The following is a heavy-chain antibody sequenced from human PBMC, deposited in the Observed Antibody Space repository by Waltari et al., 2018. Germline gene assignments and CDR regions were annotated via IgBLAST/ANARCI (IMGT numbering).Heavy chain of an antibody. Sequence: EVQLVESGGGLIQPGGSLRLSCAASGFTVSSNYMSWVRQAPGKGLEWVSVIYSGGSTYYADSVKGRFTISRDNSKNTLYLQMNSLRAEDTAVYYCAKGRPIFGVGSVDYWGQGTLVTVSS. D-gene: IGHD3-3*01. CDR1: GFTVSSNY. CDR2: IYSGGST. J-gene: IGHJ4*02. CDR3: AKGRPIFGVGSVDY. V-gene: IGHV3-66*03.